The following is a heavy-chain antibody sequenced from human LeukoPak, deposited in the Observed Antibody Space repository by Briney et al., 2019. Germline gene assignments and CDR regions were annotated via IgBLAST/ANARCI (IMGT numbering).Heavy chain of an antibody. V-gene: IGHV3-48*04. CDR3: ARDAYCGGDCYLPHFDY. CDR1: GFTFSSYS. Sequence: GGSLRLSCAASGFTFSSYSMNWVRQAPGKGLEWVSYISSSSSTIYYADSVKGRFTISRDNAKNSLYLQMNSLRAEDTAVYYCARDAYCGGDCYLPHFDYWGQGTLVTVSS. D-gene: IGHD2-21*02. J-gene: IGHJ4*02. CDR2: ISSSSSTI.